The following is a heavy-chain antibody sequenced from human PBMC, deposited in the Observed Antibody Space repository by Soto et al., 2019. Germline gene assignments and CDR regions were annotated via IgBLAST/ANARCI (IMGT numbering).Heavy chain of an antibody. CDR2: ISSSSSYI. Sequence: EVQLVESGGGLVKPGGSLRLSCAASGFTFSSYSMNWVRQAPGKGLEWVSSISSSSSYIYYADSVKGRFTISRDNAKNSLYLQMNSRRAEDTAVYYCARGNQVLGGYYYYGMDVWGQGTTVTVSS. CDR1: GFTFSSYS. CDR3: ARGNQVLGGYYYYGMDV. D-gene: IGHD1-20*01. J-gene: IGHJ6*02. V-gene: IGHV3-21*01.